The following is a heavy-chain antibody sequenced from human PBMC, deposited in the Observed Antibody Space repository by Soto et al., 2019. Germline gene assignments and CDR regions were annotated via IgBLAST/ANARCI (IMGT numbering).Heavy chain of an antibody. CDR3: ARDSTGSSPPFDY. D-gene: IGHD1-26*01. Sequence: QVQLQESGPGLVKPSQTLSLTCTVSGGSISSGGYYWSWIGQHPGKGLEWIGYIYYRGNTYYNPSRKSRVTLSGDTPKSRFSLQPSSVPAADTAVYSCARDSTGSSPPFDYWGQGSLVTVSS. CDR1: GGSISSGGYY. V-gene: IGHV4-31*03. J-gene: IGHJ4*02. CDR2: IYYRGNT.